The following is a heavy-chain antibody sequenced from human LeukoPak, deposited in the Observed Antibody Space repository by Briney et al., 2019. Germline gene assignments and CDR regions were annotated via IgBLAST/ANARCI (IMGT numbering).Heavy chain of an antibody. CDR1: GFTFSSYW. V-gene: IGHV3-7*04. J-gene: IGHJ4*02. CDR2: INQEGSEK. CDR3: ARNPLRRFDY. Sequence: PGGSLRPSCAASGFTFSSYWMTWVRQAPGKGLEWVADINQEGSEKYYVDSVKGRFTISRDNAKNSLYLQMNSLRAEDTAVYYCARNPLRRFDYWGQGTLVTVSS.